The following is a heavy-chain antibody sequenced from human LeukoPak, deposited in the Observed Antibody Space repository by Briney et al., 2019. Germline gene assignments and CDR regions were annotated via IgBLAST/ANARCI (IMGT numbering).Heavy chain of an antibody. CDR2: IYISGNI. J-gene: IGHJ5*02. Sequence: PSETLSLTCTVSGGSISSDTYYWTWIRQPAGKGLEWIVRIYISGNINYNPSLKSRVTISVNTSKNQFSLNLNSVTAADTAVYYCAGTRRYCSGGSCYNWFDPWGQGTLVTVSS. D-gene: IGHD2-15*01. CDR1: GGSISSDTYY. V-gene: IGHV4-61*02. CDR3: AGTRRYCSGGSCYNWFDP.